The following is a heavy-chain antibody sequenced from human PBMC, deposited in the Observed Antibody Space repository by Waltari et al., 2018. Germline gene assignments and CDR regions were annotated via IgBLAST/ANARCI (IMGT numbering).Heavy chain of an antibody. D-gene: IGHD2-15*01. CDR3: ATSDYGGNPYYFDY. V-gene: IGHV4-61*09. J-gene: IGHJ4*02. CDR2: IYTSGST. Sequence: QVQLQESGPGLVKPSQTLSLTCTVSGGSISSGSYYWSWIRQPAGEGLEWIGYIYTSGSTNYNPSLKSRVTISVDTSKNQFSLKLSSVTAADTAVYYCATSDYGGNPYYFDYWGQGTLVTVSS. CDR1: GGSISSGSYY.